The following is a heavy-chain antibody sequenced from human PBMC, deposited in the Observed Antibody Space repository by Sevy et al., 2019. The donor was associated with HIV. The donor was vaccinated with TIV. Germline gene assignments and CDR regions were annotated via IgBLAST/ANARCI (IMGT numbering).Heavy chain of an antibody. CDR3: ARSLPLLYIGSSRPFDY. CDR2: MNPNSGDT. CDR1: GYTFTNYD. Sequence: ASVKVSCKASGYTFTNYDIAWVRQDTGQGLEWMGWMNPNSGDTGYAQKFQGRLTMTRNTSINKAYMERSSLRSEDTAVYYCARSLPLLYIGSSRPFDYLGQGALVTVSS. D-gene: IGHD6-6*01. J-gene: IGHJ4*02. V-gene: IGHV1-8*01.